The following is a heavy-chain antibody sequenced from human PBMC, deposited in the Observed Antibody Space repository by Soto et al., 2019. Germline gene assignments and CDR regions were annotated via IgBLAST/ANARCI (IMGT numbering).Heavy chain of an antibody. CDR1: GFTFSSYS. CDR2: ISSSSSTI. J-gene: IGHJ3*02. CDR3: ARGQTPPDDAFDI. V-gene: IGHV3-48*02. Sequence: EVQLVESGGGLVQPGGSLRLSCAASGFTFSSYSMNWVRQAPGKGLEWVSYISSSSSTIYYADSVKRRFTISRDNAKNSLYLQMNSLRDEDTAVYYCARGQTPPDDAFDIWGQGTMVTVAS.